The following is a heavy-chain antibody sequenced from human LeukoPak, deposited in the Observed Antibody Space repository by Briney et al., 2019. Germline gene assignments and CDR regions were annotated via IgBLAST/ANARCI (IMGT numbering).Heavy chain of an antibody. J-gene: IGHJ4*01. D-gene: IGHD1-26*01. CDR2: IRYDGSNK. V-gene: IGHV3-30*02. CDR3: AKPRIVGATRPYFDY. Sequence: PGGSLRLSCAASGFTFSSYGMHWVRQAPGKGLEWVAFIRYDGSNKYYADSVKGRFTISRDNSKNTLYLQMNSLRAEDTAVYYCAKPRIVGATRPYFDYWGQGTLVTVSS. CDR1: GFTFSSYG.